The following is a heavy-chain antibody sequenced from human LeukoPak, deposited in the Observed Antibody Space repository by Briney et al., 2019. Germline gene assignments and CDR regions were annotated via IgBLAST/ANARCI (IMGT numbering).Heavy chain of an antibody. D-gene: IGHD2-2*01. Sequence: KTSETLSLTCTVSGGSISSYYWSWIRQPPGKGLEWIGYIYCSGSTNYNPSLKSRVTISVDTFKNQFSLKLSSVTAADTAVYYCARYCSSTSCYRYFDYWGQGTLVTVSS. CDR1: GGSISSYY. CDR3: ARYCSSTSCYRYFDY. CDR2: IYCSGST. J-gene: IGHJ4*02. V-gene: IGHV4-59*08.